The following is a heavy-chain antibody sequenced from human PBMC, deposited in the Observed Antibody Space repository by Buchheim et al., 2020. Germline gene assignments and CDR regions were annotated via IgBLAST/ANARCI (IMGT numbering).Heavy chain of an antibody. Sequence: QVQLVESGGGVVQPGRSLRLSCAASGFTFSSYGMHWVRQAPGKGLEWVAVISYDGSNKYYADSVKGRFTISRANSKNKLYLQMNSLRAEDTAVYYCAKSGYGMDVWGQGTT. J-gene: IGHJ6*02. V-gene: IGHV3-30*18. D-gene: IGHD3-10*01. CDR1: GFTFSSYG. CDR2: ISYDGSNK. CDR3: AKSGYGMDV.